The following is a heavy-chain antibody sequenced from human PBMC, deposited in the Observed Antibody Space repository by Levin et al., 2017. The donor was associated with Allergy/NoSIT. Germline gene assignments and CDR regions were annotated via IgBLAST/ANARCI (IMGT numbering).Heavy chain of an antibody. CDR1: GGSFSGYY. V-gene: IGHV4-34*01. Sequence: SETLSLTCAVYGGSFSGYYWSWIRQPPGKGLEWIGEINHSGSTNYIPSLKSRVTISVDTSKNQFSLKLSSVTAADTAVYYCARGRNVLRYFDWLLPAGYFDYWGQGTLVTVSS. CDR3: ARGRNVLRYFDWLLPAGYFDY. CDR2: INHSGST. J-gene: IGHJ4*02. D-gene: IGHD3-9*01.